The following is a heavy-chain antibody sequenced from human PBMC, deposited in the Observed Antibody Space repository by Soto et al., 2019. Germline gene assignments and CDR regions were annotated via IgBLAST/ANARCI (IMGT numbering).Heavy chain of an antibody. J-gene: IGHJ4*02. Sequence: QVQLQESGPGLVKPSETLSLTCTVSGGSVSSGNHYWSWIRQPPGKELEFIAYVFYSGSDNYNPSLKSRVTTPIDTSKNQFSLNLRSVTAADTAVYYCARGRGYGYGIDYWGQGTLVTVSS. D-gene: IGHD5-18*01. CDR1: GGSVSSGNHY. CDR3: ARGRGYGYGIDY. V-gene: IGHV4-61*01. CDR2: VFYSGSD.